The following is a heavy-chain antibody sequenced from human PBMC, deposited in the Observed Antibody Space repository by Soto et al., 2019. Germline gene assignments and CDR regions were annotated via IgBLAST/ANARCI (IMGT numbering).Heavy chain of an antibody. CDR1: GGTFNTDI. CDR2: IIASFGTA. Sequence: QVQLVQSGAEVKKPGSSVKVSCKSSGGTFNTDIITWVRQAPGQGLEWMGGIIASFGTANYAPEFRASVTLTWVDPRPTGYRGVRSLRSDATAVPFCGLVGTPGGAPPPPPTPHAFVVRGKATAVTVSS. CDR3: GLVGTPGGAPPPPPTPHAFVV. D-gene: IGHD6-19*01. J-gene: IGHJ3*01. V-gene: IGHV1-69*01.